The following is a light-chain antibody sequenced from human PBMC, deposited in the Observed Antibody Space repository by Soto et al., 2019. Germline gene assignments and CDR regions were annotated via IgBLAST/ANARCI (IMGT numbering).Light chain of an antibody. J-gene: IGKJ3*01. Sequence: DIPMTQSPSSLSASVGDRVTITCQASQDISNYLNWYQQKPGKAPKLLIYDASNLETGVPSRFSGSGSGTDFTFTISSLQPEDIATYYCQQYDNLPRWTFGPGTKVDIK. CDR1: QDISNY. CDR2: DAS. CDR3: QQYDNLPRWT. V-gene: IGKV1-33*01.